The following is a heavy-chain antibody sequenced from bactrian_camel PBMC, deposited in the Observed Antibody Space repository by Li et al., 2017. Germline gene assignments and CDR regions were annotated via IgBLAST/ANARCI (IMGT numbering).Heavy chain of an antibody. D-gene: IGHD2*01. J-gene: IGHJ6*01. Sequence: HVQLVESGGGLVQPGGSLRLSCAASGFTFSNYGMSWVRQAPGKRLEWVYSIYSDGSNTYYADSVKGRFTISKENSKNTLYLQMNSLNPEDTAMYYCAARGYCYISVGLFGGDVGFGYWGQGTQVTVS. V-gene: IGHV3S6*01. CDR1: GFTFSNYG. CDR2: IYSDGSNT. CDR3: AARGYCYISVGLFGGDVGFGY.